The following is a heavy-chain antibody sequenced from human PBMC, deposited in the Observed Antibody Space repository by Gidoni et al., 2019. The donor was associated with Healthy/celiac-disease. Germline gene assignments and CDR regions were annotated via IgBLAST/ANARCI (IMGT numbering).Heavy chain of an antibody. CDR3: ARGAGYCSGGSCYSRNWFDP. CDR1: GGTFSRYA. J-gene: IGHJ5*02. D-gene: IGHD2-15*01. Sequence: QVQLVQSGVEVQMPGSSVKVPCKASGGTFSRYALRRVRQAPGLGLEWMGGISPILGIANYAQKFQGRVTITADKSTCTAYMELSSLISEDTAVCCCARGAGYCSGGSCYSRNWFDPWGQGTLVTVSS. V-gene: IGHV1-69*10. CDR2: ISPILGIA.